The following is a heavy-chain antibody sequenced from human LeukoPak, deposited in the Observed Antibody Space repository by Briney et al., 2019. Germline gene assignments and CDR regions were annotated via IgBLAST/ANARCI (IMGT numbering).Heavy chain of an antibody. Sequence: ASVKVPCKASGGTFSSYDINWVRQATGQGLEWMGWMNPNSGNTGYAQKFQGRVTITRNTSISTAYMELSSLRSEDTAVYYCARGHVVVVAAPYYYYYMDVWGKGTTVTVSS. CDR2: MNPNSGNT. D-gene: IGHD2-15*01. CDR3: ARGHVVVVAAPYYYYYMDV. V-gene: IGHV1-8*03. J-gene: IGHJ6*03. CDR1: GGTFSSYD.